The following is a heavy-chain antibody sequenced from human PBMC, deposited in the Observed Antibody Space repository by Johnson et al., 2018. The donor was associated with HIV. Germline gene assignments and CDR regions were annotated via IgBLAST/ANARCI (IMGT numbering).Heavy chain of an antibody. J-gene: IGHJ3*02. CDR1: GFTFSSYA. CDR3: ARTTYSSPGAFDI. CDR2: ISYDGSNK. D-gene: IGHD6-19*01. V-gene: IGHV3-30-3*01. Sequence: QVQLVESGGGLVKPGGSLRLSCAASGFTFSSYAMHWVRQAPGKGLEWVAVISYDGSNKYYADYVKGLFTISRDNSKNTLYLQMNSLRAEDTAVYYCARTTYSSPGAFDIWGQGTMVTVSS.